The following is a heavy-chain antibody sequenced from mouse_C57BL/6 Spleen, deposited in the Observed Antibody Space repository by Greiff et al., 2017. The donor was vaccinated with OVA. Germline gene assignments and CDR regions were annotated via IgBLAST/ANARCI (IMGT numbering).Heavy chain of an antibody. CDR3: TREDGGFAY. J-gene: IGHJ3*01. CDR1: GFTFSSYA. V-gene: IGHV5-9-1*02. D-gene: IGHD2-3*01. CDR2: ISSGGDYI. Sequence: DVMLVESGEGLVKPGGSLKLSCAASGFTFSSYAMSWVRQTPEKRLELVAYISSGGDYIYYADTVKGRFTISRDNARNTLYLQMSSLKSEDTAMYYCTREDGGFAYWGQGTLVTVSA.